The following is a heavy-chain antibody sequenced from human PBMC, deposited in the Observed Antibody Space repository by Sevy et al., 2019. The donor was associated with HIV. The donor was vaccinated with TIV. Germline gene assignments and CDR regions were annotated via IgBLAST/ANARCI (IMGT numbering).Heavy chain of an antibody. CDR1: GFTFSSYA. D-gene: IGHD6-19*01. V-gene: IGHV3-23*01. CDR3: AKDPYSSGFPDAFDI. CDR2: ISGSGGST. Sequence: GGSLRLSCAASGFTFSSYAISWVRQAPGKGLEWVSAISGSGGSTYYADSVKGRFTISRDNSKNTLYLQMNSLRAEDTAVYYCAKDPYSSGFPDAFDIWGQGTMVTVSS. J-gene: IGHJ3*02.